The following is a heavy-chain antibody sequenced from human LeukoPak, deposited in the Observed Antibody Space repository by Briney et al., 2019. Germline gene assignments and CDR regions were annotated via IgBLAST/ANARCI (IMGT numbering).Heavy chain of an antibody. CDR3: ARGGYSYGHYYFDY. Sequence: SETLSLTCTVSGGSISSSTYYWGWIRQPPGKGLEWIGYIYHSGSTYYNPSLKSRVTISVDRSKNQFSLKLSSVTAADTAVYYCARGGYSYGHYYFDYWGQGTLVTVSS. D-gene: IGHD5-18*01. V-gene: IGHV4-39*07. CDR2: IYHSGST. CDR1: GGSISSSTYY. J-gene: IGHJ4*02.